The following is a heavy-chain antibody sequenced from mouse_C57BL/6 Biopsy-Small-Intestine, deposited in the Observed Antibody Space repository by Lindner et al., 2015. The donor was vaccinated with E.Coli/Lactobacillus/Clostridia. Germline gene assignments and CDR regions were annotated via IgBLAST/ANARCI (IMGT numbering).Heavy chain of an antibody. J-gene: IGHJ1*03. D-gene: IGHD2-12*01. CDR1: GFNIKDYY. V-gene: IGHV14-2*01. CDR3: AGGRSYWYFDV. CDR2: TDPEDGET. Sequence: VQLQESGAELVKPGASVKLSCTASGFNIKDYYMHWVKQRTEQGLEWIGRTDPEDGETKYAPKFQGKATITADTPSNTAYLQFSSQTSEDTAVYYCAGGRSYWYFDVWGTGTTVTVSS.